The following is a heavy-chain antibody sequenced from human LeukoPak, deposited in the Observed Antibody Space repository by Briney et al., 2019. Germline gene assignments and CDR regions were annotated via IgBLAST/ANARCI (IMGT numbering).Heavy chain of an antibody. Sequence: GGSLRLSCAASGFTFDYYAMYWVRQGPGKGLEWVSLISREGDRTYYTDSVKGRFSISRDNSKNSLYLQMNSLRLGDTALYYCGRGGFYYGVDVWGKGTTVTVSS. CDR1: GFTFDYYA. J-gene: IGHJ6*04. V-gene: IGHV3-43D*04. D-gene: IGHD2-15*01. CDR3: GRGGFYYGVDV. CDR2: ISREGDRT.